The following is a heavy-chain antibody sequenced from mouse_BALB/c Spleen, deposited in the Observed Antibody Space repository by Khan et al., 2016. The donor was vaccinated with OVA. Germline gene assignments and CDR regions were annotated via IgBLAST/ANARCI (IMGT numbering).Heavy chain of an antibody. Sequence: QVQLKQSGPGLVAPSQSLSITCTISGFSLTNYGVHWLRQPPGRGLEWLVVIWSDGSTTYNSALKSRLSISEDNSKSQVFLKMNSLQTDDTAMYYGARQPYYHYNIMDYWGQGTSVTVSS. CDR2: IWSDGST. CDR1: GFSLTNYG. V-gene: IGHV2-6-1*01. CDR3: ARQPYYHYNIMDY. D-gene: IGHD2-10*01. J-gene: IGHJ4*01.